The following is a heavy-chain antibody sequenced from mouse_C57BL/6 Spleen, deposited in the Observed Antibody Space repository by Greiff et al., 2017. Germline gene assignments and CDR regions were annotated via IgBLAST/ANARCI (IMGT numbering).Heavy chain of an antibody. D-gene: IGHD2-4*01. Sequence: QVQLKQPGAELVKPGASVKVSCKASGYTFTSYWMHWVKQRPGQGLEWIGRIHPSDSDTNYNQKFKGKATLTVDKSSSTAYMQLSSLTSEDSAVYYCAMGLRDYYAMDYWGQGTSVTVSS. CDR3: AMGLRDYYAMDY. CDR1: GYTFTSYW. V-gene: IGHV1-74*01. J-gene: IGHJ4*01. CDR2: IHPSDSDT.